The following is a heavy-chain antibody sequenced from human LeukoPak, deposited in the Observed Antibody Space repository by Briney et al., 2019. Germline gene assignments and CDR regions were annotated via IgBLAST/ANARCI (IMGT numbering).Heavy chain of an antibody. V-gene: IGHV3-48*03. Sequence: GGSLRLSCAASGFTFSSYEMNWVRQAPGKGLEWVSYISSSGSTIYYADSVKGRFTISRDNAKNSLYLRMNSLRAEDTAVYYCARDPGYRSFDYWGQGTLVTVSS. CDR2: ISSSGSTI. CDR1: GFTFSSYE. D-gene: IGHD3-16*02. CDR3: ARDPGYRSFDY. J-gene: IGHJ4*02.